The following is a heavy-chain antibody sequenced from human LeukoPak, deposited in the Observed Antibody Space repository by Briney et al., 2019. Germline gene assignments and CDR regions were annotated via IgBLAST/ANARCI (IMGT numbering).Heavy chain of an antibody. CDR3: AREERTTVTTKPLPDY. D-gene: IGHD4-11*01. V-gene: IGHV1-18*01. CDR1: GYTFTSYG. Sequence: GASVKVSCKASGYTFTSYGISWVRQAPGQGLEWMGWISTYNDNTNYAQKFQGRVTMTTDTSTSTAYMELRSLRSDDTAVYYCAREERTTVTTKPLPDYWGQGTLVTVSS. J-gene: IGHJ4*02. CDR2: ISTYNDNT.